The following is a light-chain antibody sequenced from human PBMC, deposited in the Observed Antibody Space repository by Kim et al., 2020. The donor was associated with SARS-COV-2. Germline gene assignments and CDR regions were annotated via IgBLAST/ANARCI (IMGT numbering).Light chain of an antibody. V-gene: IGKV1-17*03. Sequence: SASVVDRVTITCRASQDISYFLAWIQQKPGKAPKRLIYGASTLQSVVPSRFSGSGSGTEFTLTISSLQPEDFATYFCLQHKTFPYTFGQGTKLEI. CDR3: LQHKTFPYT. CDR1: QDISYF. J-gene: IGKJ2*01. CDR2: GAS.